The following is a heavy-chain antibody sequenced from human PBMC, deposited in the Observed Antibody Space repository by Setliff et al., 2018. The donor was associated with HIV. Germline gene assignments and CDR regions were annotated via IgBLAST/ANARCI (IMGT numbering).Heavy chain of an antibody. CDR3: AGDGLLVAGFRFDY. Sequence: SVKVSCKTSGGTFSSYAVSWVRQAPGQGLEWMGGIIPAFGTANYAQKFQGRVTITTDESTSTAYMELSGLRFEDTAVYFCAGDGLLVAGFRFDYWGQGTLVTVSS. D-gene: IGHD6-19*01. V-gene: IGHV1-69*05. J-gene: IGHJ4*01. CDR2: IIPAFGTA. CDR1: GGTFSSYA.